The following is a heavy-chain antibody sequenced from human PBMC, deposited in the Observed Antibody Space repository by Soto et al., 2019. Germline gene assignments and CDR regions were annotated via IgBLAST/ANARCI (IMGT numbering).Heavy chain of an antibody. CDR2: INPNSGGT. J-gene: IGHJ3*02. CDR3: ARNHDYYDSSGYVDDAFDI. V-gene: IGHV1-2*02. CDR1: GYTFTGYY. Sequence: ASVKVSCKASGYTFTGYYMHWVRQSPGQGLEWMGWINPNSGGTNYAQKFQGRVTMTRDTSISTAYMELSRLRSDDTAVYYCARNHDYYDSSGYVDDAFDIWGQGTMVTVSS. D-gene: IGHD3-22*01.